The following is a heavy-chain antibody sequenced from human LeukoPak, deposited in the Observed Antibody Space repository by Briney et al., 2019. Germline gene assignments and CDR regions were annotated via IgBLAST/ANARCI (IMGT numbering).Heavy chain of an antibody. D-gene: IGHD3-16*02. CDR2: ISYDGSNE. CDR1: GFTFSSYG. V-gene: IGHV3-30*18. Sequence: SLRLSCVASGFTFSSYGMHWVRQAPGKGLEWVAFISYDGSNENIADSVKGRFIISRDNSKNTLYLQMNSLRAEDTAVYYCAKGPAPRLGEFSYHALVDYWGQGTLVTVSS. CDR3: AKGPAPRLGEFSYHALVDY. J-gene: IGHJ4*02.